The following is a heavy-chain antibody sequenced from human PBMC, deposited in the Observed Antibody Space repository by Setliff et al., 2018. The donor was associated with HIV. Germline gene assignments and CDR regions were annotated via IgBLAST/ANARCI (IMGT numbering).Heavy chain of an antibody. J-gene: IGHJ4*02. CDR3: ARVVKGYNWNYFDY. V-gene: IGHV4-34*01. CDR2: INLIRRT. D-gene: IGHD1-20*01. CDR1: GGSFSGYY. Sequence: ASETLSLTCAVYGGSFSGYYWNWVRQPPGKGLEWIGEINLIRRTNYSPSLESRVTMSVDTSKNQFSLRVRSVTAADTAVYYCARVVKGYNWNYFDYWGQGTLVTVSS.